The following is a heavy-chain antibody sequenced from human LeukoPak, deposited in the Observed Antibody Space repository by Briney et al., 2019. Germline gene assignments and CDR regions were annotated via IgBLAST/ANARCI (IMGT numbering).Heavy chain of an antibody. D-gene: IGHD3-22*01. V-gene: IGHV1-2*06. Sequence: ASVKVSCKASGYTFTGYYMHWVRQAPGQGLEWMGRINPNSGGTNYAQKFQGRVTMTRDTSISTAYMELSRLRSDDTAVCYCASQPDYYDSSARYAFDIWGQGTMVTVSS. CDR1: GYTFTGYY. CDR2: INPNSGGT. J-gene: IGHJ3*02. CDR3: ASQPDYYDSSARYAFDI.